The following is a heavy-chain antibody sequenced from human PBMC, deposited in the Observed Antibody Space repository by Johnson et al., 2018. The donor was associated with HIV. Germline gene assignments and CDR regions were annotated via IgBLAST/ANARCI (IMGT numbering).Heavy chain of an antibody. Sequence: EVQLVESGGGVVQPGRSLRLSCAASGFTVSNNYMSWVRQAPGKGLEWVSGISWKSGIIGYADSVKGRFTISRDNAKNSLYLQMNSLRAEDTALYYCAKTYMCGWYDAFDIWGQGTMVTVSA. CDR1: GFTVSNNY. D-gene: IGHD6-19*01. CDR3: AKTYMCGWYDAFDI. J-gene: IGHJ3*02. V-gene: IGHV3-9*01. CDR2: ISWKSGII.